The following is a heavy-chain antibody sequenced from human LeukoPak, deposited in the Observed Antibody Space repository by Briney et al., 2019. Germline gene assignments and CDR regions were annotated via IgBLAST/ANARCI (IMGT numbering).Heavy chain of an antibody. CDR1: GGSFSGYY. CDR2: INHSGST. Sequence: SETLSLTCAVYGGSFSGYYWSWIRQPPGKGLEWIGEINHSGSTNYNPSLKSRVTISVDTSKNQFSLELSSVTAADTAVYYCARGPPLRYSSGWYLYFQHWGQGTLVTVSS. J-gene: IGHJ1*01. V-gene: IGHV4-34*01. CDR3: ARGPPLRYSSGWYLYFQH. D-gene: IGHD6-19*01.